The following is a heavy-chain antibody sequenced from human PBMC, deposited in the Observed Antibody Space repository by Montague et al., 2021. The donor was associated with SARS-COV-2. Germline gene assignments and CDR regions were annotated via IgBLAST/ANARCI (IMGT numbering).Heavy chain of an antibody. D-gene: IGHD2-21*01. CDR2: ITHSGSA. Sequence: SETLSLTCAVSGGSFSGYDWTWIRQSPGKGLEWIGEITHSGSAKYKPSLKSRVTISVYTSKNQFSLKLSSVTAADTAVYYCARGLMTIEMMVVIMTGASTGLDSWGQGTLVTVSP. CDR3: ARGLMTIEMMVVIMTGASTGLDS. CDR1: GGSFSGYD. V-gene: IGHV4-34*01. J-gene: IGHJ4*02.